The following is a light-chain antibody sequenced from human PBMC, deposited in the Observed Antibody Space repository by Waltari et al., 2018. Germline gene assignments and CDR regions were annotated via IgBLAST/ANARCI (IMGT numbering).Light chain of an antibody. Sequence: QSALTQPRSVSGSPGQSVTISCSGTSSDVGSYNFVSWYQQHPGNAPKLLIYDVVKRPSGVPDRFSGSRSGNTASLTISGLQIEDESDYYCCSYAGSYTFVFGGGTQLTVL. CDR2: DVV. V-gene: IGLV2-11*01. CDR3: CSYAGSYTFV. CDR1: SSDVGSYNF. J-gene: IGLJ7*01.